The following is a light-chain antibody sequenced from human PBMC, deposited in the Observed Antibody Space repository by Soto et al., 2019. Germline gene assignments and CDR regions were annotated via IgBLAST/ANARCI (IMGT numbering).Light chain of an antibody. J-gene: IGKJ1*01. CDR2: DAS. V-gene: IGKV3-11*01. CDR1: QSVSSY. Sequence: EIVLTQSPATLSLSPGERATLSCRASQSVSSYLAWYQQKPGQAPRLLIYDASNRATGIPARFGGSGSGTDFTLTISGLEPEDFAVYYCQQRSNWPWTFGQGTKVEIK. CDR3: QQRSNWPWT.